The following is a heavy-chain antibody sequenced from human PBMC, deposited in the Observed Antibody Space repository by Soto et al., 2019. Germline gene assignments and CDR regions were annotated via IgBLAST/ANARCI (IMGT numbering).Heavy chain of an antibody. D-gene: IGHD1-1*01. CDR1: GGFVSSGSYY. Sequence: QVQLQQWGAGLLKPSETLSLTCAVSGGFVSSGSYYWSWIRQPPGKGLGWIGEMSHSGVSHFNPSLHRRVTISVDTSKNQFSLKMSSVTAADTAMYYCARVERGTATTVVDAFDIWGPGTMVTVSS. J-gene: IGHJ3*02. CDR3: ARVERGTATTVVDAFDI. V-gene: IGHV4-34*01. CDR2: MSHSGVS.